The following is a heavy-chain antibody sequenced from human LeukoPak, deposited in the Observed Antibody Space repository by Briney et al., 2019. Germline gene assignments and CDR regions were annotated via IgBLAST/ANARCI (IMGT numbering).Heavy chain of an antibody. Sequence: PSETLSLTCSVSGGSISSYYWSWIRQSPGKGLEWIGEINHSGSTNHNPSLKSRVTISVDTSKNQFSLKLNSVTAADTAVYYCASRTNDAFDIWGQGTMVTVSS. J-gene: IGHJ3*02. CDR1: GGSISSYY. CDR3: ASRTNDAFDI. V-gene: IGHV4-34*01. D-gene: IGHD3-3*01. CDR2: INHSGST.